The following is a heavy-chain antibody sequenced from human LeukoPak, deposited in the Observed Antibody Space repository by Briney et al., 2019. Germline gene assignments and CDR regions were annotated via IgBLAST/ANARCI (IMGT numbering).Heavy chain of an antibody. D-gene: IGHD6-13*01. J-gene: IGHJ4*02. Sequence: LGESLKISCKGSGYSFTTYWIGWVRQMPGKGLEWVGIIYPGDSDTRYSPSFQGQVTISADKSISTAYLQWSSLKASDTAMYYCGRLGRDSSTWNYFDYWGQGTLVTVSS. CDR3: GRLGRDSSTWNYFDY. CDR1: GYSFTTYW. V-gene: IGHV5-51*01. CDR2: IYPGDSDT.